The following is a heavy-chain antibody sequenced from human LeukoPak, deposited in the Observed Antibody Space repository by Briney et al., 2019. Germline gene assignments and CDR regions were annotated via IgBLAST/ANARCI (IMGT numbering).Heavy chain of an antibody. V-gene: IGHV1-46*01. J-gene: IGHJ4*02. CDR3: ARGPPVREQQLDY. CDR2: INPIGGST. CDR1: GYTFTSYY. Sequence: ASVKVSCEASGYTFTSYYMHWVRQAPGQGLEWMGIINPIGGSTSYAQKFQGRVTMTRDTSKSTVYMELSSLRSEDTAVYYCARGPPVREQQLDYWGEGTLVTVSS. D-gene: IGHD1/OR15-1a*01.